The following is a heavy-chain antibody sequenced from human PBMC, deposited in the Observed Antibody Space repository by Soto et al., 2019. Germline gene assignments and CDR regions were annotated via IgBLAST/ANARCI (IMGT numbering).Heavy chain of an antibody. CDR3: ASGGSGFYFDY. V-gene: IGHV3-64*01. CDR1: GCTFSSYA. CDR2: ISSNGGST. J-gene: IGHJ4*02. Sequence: EVQLVESGGGLVQPGGSLRLSCAASGCTFSSYAMHWLRQAPGKGLEYVSAISSNGGSTYYANSVKGRFTISRDNSKNTLYLQMGSLRAEDMAVYYCASGGSGFYFDYWGQGTLVTVSS. D-gene: IGHD3-16*01.